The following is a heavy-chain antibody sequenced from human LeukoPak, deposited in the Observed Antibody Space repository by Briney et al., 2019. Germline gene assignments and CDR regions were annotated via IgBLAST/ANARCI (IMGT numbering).Heavy chain of an antibody. J-gene: IGHJ3*02. V-gene: IGHV4-34*01. CDR3: ARRSGTYHAFDI. Sequence: PGGSLRLSCAASGFTFSSYAMSWVRQAPGKGLEWIGEINHSGSTNYNPSLKSRVTISIDTSKNQFSLKLSSVTAADTAVYYCARRSGTYHAFDIWGQGTMVTVSS. CDR2: INHSGST. CDR1: GFTFSSYA. D-gene: IGHD1-26*01.